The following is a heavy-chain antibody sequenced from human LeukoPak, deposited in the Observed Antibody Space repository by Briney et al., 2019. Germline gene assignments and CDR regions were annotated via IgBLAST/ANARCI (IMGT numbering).Heavy chain of an antibody. Sequence: GGSLRLSCAASVFTFSSDAMSCVRQSPGKGLEGFSAISGSGGSTYYADSVKGRFTIPRDNSKNTLYLQMNSLRAEDTAVYYCAKVYSSSIRRPYFDYWGQGTLVTVSS. CDR2: ISGSGGST. CDR3: AKVYSSSIRRPYFDY. D-gene: IGHD6-6*01. V-gene: IGHV3-23*01. J-gene: IGHJ4*02. CDR1: VFTFSSDA.